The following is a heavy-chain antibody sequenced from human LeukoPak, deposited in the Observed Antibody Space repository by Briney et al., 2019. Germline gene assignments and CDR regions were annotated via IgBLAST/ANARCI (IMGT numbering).Heavy chain of an antibody. CDR3: ARGLRFHYYYGMDV. J-gene: IGHJ6*02. Sequence: GGSLRLSCAASGFTFSSYAMHWVRQGPGKGLEWVAVISYDGSNKYYADSVKGRFTISRDNSKNTLYLQMNSLRAEDTAVYYCARGLRFHYYYGMDVWGQGTTVTVSS. V-gene: IGHV3-30-3*01. CDR1: GFTFSSYA. CDR2: ISYDGSNK. D-gene: IGHD3/OR15-3a*01.